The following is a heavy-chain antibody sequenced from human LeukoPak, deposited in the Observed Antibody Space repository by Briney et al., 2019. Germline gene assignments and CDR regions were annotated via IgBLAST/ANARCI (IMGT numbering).Heavy chain of an antibody. Sequence: GGSLRLSCAASGFTFSRCAMSWVRQAPGKGLEWVSTISGSGGSTYYADSVKGRFTISRDNSKNTLYLQLSSLRAEDTAIYYCAKASDSAAAGARDWFDPWGQGTLVTVSS. J-gene: IGHJ5*02. CDR1: GFTFSRCA. V-gene: IGHV3-23*01. CDR2: ISGSGGST. D-gene: IGHD6-13*01. CDR3: AKASDSAAAGARDWFDP.